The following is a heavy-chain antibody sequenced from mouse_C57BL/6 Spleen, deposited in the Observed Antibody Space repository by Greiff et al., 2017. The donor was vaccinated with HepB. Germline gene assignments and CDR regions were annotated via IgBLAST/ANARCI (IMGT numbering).Heavy chain of an antibody. J-gene: IGHJ1*03. Sequence: QVQLQQPGAELVKPGASVKMSCKASGYTFTSYWITWVKQRPGQGLEWIGDIYPGSGSTNYNEKFKSKATLTVDTSSSTAYMQLSSLTSVDSAVYYCARSDGSSFYWYFDVWGTGTTVTVSS. CDR3: ARSDGSSFYWYFDV. CDR1: GYTFTSYW. D-gene: IGHD1-1*01. V-gene: IGHV1-55*01. CDR2: IYPGSGST.